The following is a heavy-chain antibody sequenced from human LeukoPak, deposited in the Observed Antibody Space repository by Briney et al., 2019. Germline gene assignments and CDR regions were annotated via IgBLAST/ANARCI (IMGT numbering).Heavy chain of an antibody. CDR1: GFTFSNYA. Sequence: GGSLRLSCAASGFTFSNYAMSWVHQAPGKGLEWVSAISVSDGNTYYADSVQGRFTISRDNSKSTLYLQMNSLRAEDTAIYYCAKYGRSGFSSGMDVWGQGTTVTVSS. V-gene: IGHV3-23*01. J-gene: IGHJ6*02. CDR2: ISVSDGNT. CDR3: AKYGRSGFSSGMDV. D-gene: IGHD3-22*01.